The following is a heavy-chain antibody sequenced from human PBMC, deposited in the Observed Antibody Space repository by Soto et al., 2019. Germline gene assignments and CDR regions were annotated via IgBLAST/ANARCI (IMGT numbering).Heavy chain of an antibody. CDR2: IYHIGST. Sequence: TLSLTCAVSGGSVSSSNWWTWVRQPPGKGLEWIGEIYHIGSTKYNPSLKSRVTISVDKAKNQFSLTLSSVTAADTAVYYCARVSVTGTYSDYWGQGTLVTVSS. CDR1: GGSVSSSNW. CDR3: ARVSVTGTYSDY. J-gene: IGHJ4*02. D-gene: IGHD6-19*01. V-gene: IGHV4-4*02.